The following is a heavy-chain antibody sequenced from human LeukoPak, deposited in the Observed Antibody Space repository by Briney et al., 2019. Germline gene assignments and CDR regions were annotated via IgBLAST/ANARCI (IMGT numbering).Heavy chain of an antibody. J-gene: IGHJ3*02. CDR1: GFTFSSYG. V-gene: IGHV3-48*01. D-gene: IGHD3-16*01. CDR2: VTSNSGII. Sequence: GSLRLSCAASGFTFSSYGMHWVRQAPGKGLEWLSYVTSNSGIIQYSDSVKGRFTISRDNAKNSLYLQMNRLRAEDTAVYYCARVRGGGGSYDIWGQGTMVTVSS. CDR3: ARVRGGGGSYDI.